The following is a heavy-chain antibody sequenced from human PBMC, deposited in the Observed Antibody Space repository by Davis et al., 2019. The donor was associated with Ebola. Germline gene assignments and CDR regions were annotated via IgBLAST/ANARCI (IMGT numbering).Heavy chain of an antibody. CDR3: ARDSENTMIVVKNFDY. CDR2: ISSSSSTI. D-gene: IGHD3-22*01. J-gene: IGHJ4*02. CDR1: GFTFSSYA. V-gene: IGHV3-48*02. Sequence: GESLKISCAASGFTFSSYAMSWVRQAPGKGLEWVSYISSSSSTIYYADSVKGRFTISRDNAKNSLYLQMNSLRDEDTAVYYCARDSENTMIVVKNFDYWGQGTLVTVSS.